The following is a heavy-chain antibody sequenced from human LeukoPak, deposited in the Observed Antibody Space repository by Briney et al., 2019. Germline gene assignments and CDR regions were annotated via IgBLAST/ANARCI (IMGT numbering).Heavy chain of an antibody. CDR2: IYYNGNT. D-gene: IGHD4-23*01. CDR3: AKTVGTHRFDY. J-gene: IGHJ4*02. CDR1: GGSISSSDYY. Sequence: SETLSLTCTVSGGSISSSDYYWGWIRQPPGERLEWIGTIYYNGNTYYNPSLQSRVIISVDTSKNQFSLKLTSVTAPDTAVYYCAKTVGTHRFDYWGQGILVTVSS. V-gene: IGHV4-39*01.